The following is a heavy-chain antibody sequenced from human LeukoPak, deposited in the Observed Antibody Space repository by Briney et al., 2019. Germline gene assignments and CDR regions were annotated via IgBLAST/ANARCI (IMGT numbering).Heavy chain of an antibody. J-gene: IGHJ3*02. D-gene: IGHD2-15*01. CDR2: INPNSGGT. V-gene: IGHV1-2*02. Sequence: ASVKVSCKASGYTFTGYYMHWVRQAPGQGLEWMGWINPNSGGTNYAQKFQGRVTMTRDTSISTAYMELSRLRSDDTAVYYCARDRPGYCSGGSCYFLGDAFDIWGQGTMVTVSS. CDR3: ARDRPGYCSGGSCYFLGDAFDI. CDR1: GYTFTGYY.